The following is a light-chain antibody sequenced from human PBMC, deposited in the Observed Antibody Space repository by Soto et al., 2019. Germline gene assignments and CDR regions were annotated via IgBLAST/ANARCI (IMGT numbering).Light chain of an antibody. J-gene: IGKJ1*01. CDR3: QQYDTTPPT. CDR1: QSVNSNY. CDR2: GAS. Sequence: EIVLTQSPGTLSLSPGDRATLSCRASQSVNSNYLAWYQRKPGQAPRLLIYGASNRATDIPYMVSASGSGTDFTLTIPRREAEDFAVYYCQQYDTTPPTFGQGTKVEVK. V-gene: IGKV3-20*01.